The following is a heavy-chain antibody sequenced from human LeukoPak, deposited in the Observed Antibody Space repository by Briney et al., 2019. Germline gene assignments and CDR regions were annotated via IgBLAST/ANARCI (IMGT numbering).Heavy chain of an antibody. J-gene: IGHJ3*02. CDR3: ARGGLNALEAFDI. CDR1: GFTFSNAW. CDR2: IKSKTDGGTT. V-gene: IGHV3-15*01. D-gene: IGHD1-1*01. Sequence: PGGSLRLSCAASGFTFSNAWMSWVRQAPGKGLEGVGRIKSKTDGGTTDYAAPVKGRFTISRDDSKNTAYLQMNSLKTEDTAVYYCARGGLNALEAFDIWGQGTLVTVCS.